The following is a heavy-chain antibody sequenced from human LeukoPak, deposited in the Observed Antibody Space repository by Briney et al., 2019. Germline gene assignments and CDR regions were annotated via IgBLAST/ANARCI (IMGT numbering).Heavy chain of an antibody. V-gene: IGHV4-4*02. CDR3: ARNAYYSADY. CDR2: IFHSGST. J-gene: IGHJ4*01. D-gene: IGHD4/OR15-4a*01. Sequence: SETLSLTCTVSGDSLSSGYWWSWVRQPPGKGLEWIGEIFHSGSTNYNPSLKSRVTLSVDNSKNHFSLTVNSVTAADTAVYYCARNAYYSADYWGRGTLVTVSS. CDR1: GDSLSSGYW.